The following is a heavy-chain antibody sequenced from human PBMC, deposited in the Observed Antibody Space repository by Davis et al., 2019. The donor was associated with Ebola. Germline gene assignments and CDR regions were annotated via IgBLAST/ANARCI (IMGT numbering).Heavy chain of an antibody. CDR1: GFIFNTFA. CDR2: ISDSGGST. CDR3: VKARTGDTYGAFDY. J-gene: IGHJ4*02. Sequence: GESLKISCAASGFIFNTFALTWVRQAPGKGLERVSGISDSGGSTCYADSVKGRFTISRDNSKNTVYLEMNSLRAEDTAVYYCVKARTGDTYGAFDYWGQGTLVTVSS. V-gene: IGHV3-23*01. D-gene: IGHD5-18*01.